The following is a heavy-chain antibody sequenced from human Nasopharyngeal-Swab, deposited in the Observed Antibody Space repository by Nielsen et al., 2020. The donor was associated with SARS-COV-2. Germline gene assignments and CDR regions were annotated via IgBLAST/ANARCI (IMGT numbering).Heavy chain of an antibody. CDR2: ISGSGDNT. D-gene: IGHD6-13*01. J-gene: IGHJ6*03. CDR1: GLTFASYG. V-gene: IGHV3-23*01. Sequence: GGSLRLSCEASGLTFASYGMTWVRQAPGKGLEWVSTISGSGDNTHYADSVRGRFTISRDNSQRTVFLQMTSLRAEDTALYYCAKDPSAAMDVWGKGTTVIVSS. CDR3: AKDPSAAMDV.